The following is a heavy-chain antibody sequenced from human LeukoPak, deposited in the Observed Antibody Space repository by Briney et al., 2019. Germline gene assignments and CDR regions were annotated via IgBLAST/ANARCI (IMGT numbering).Heavy chain of an antibody. D-gene: IGHD5-12*01. Sequence: GGSLRLSCAASGFTFSNAWMNWVRQAPGKGLEWVGRIKSKTEGGTPDYSAPVKGRFTISRDDSQNTVELQISSLTAEDTAMYFWTTTYIVASTRKFGDYWGQGTLVVVSS. CDR3: TTTYIVASTRKFGDY. J-gene: IGHJ4*02. CDR2: IKSKTEGGTP. V-gene: IGHV3-15*01. CDR1: GFTFSNAW.